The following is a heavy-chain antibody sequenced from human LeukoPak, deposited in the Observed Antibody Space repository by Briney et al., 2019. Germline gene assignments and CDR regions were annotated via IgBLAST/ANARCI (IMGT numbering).Heavy chain of an antibody. V-gene: IGHV3-49*04. CDR3: TTLRGGSYYTFDY. CDR1: GFXFGDYA. Sequence: PGRSLRLSCTVSGFXFGDYALSWVRQAPGKGLEWVGFIRRKVYGGTTEYAASVKGRFTISRDDSKNIAYLQMNNLKTEDTAMYYCTTLRGGSYYTFDYWGQGTLVTVSS. D-gene: IGHD1-26*01. CDR2: IRRKVYGGTT. J-gene: IGHJ4*02.